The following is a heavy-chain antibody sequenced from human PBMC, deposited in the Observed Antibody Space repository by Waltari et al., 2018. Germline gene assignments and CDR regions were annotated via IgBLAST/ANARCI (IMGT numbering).Heavy chain of an antibody. V-gene: IGHV4-39*07. J-gene: IGHJ4*02. Sequence: QLQLPESGPGLVKPSETLSLTCTVSGVSISSSSYYWGWTRQPPGKGLEWSGSIYYSGSTYYNPSLKSRVTISVDTSKNQFSLTLSSVTAADTAVDECARDWLSAREDDYWGQGTLVTVSS. D-gene: IGHD3-22*01. CDR1: GVSISSSSYY. CDR3: ARDWLSAREDDY. CDR2: IYYSGST.